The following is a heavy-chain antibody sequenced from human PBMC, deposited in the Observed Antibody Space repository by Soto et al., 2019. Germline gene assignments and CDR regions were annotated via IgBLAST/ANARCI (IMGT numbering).Heavy chain of an antibody. D-gene: IGHD3-22*01. Sequence: RSLTCTVSGGSISSGGYYWSWIRQHPGKGLEWIGYIYYSGSTYYNPSLKSRVTISVDTSKNQFSLKLSSVTAADTAVYYCARGKRDYYDSSGYYFDYWGQGTLVTVSS. CDR2: IYYSGST. V-gene: IGHV4-31*03. CDR3: ARGKRDYYDSSGYYFDY. CDR1: GGSISSGGYY. J-gene: IGHJ4*02.